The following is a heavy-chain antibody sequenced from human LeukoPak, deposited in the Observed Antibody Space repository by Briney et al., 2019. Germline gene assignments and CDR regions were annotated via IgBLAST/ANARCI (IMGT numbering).Heavy chain of an antibody. Sequence: PSETLSLTCTVSGGSMSSYYWSWIRQPPGKGLEWIGYIYYSGSTNYNPSLKSRVTISVDTSKNQFSLKLSSVTAADTAVYYCARGLAMVRGRTRYYYGMDVWGQGTTVTVSS. CDR3: ARGLAMVRGRTRYYYGMDV. CDR2: IYYSGST. D-gene: IGHD3-10*01. V-gene: IGHV4-59*01. J-gene: IGHJ6*02. CDR1: GGSMSSYY.